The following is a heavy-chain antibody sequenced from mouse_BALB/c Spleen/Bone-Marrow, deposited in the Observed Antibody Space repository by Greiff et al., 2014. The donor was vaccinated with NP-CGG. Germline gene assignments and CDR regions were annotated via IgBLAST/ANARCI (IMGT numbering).Heavy chain of an antibody. J-gene: IGHJ2*01. V-gene: IGHV1-5*01. Sequence: SGTVLARPGASVKMSCKASGYSFTSYWMHWVKQRPGQGLECIGAIYPGNSDTTYNQQFKGKAKLTAVTSASTAYMELSSLTNEDSAVYYCTRLGHYYGYIFDYRGQGTTLTVSA. CDR3: TRLGHYYGYIFDY. CDR2: IYPGNSDT. CDR1: GYSFTSYW. D-gene: IGHD1-2*01.